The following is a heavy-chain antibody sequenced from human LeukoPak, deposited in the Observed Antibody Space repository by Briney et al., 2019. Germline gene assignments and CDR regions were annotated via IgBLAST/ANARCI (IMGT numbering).Heavy chain of an antibody. Sequence: SETLSLTCTVSGYSISSGYYWGWIRQPPGKGLEWIGSVYHTGSTYYNPSLKSRVTISVDTSKNQFSLKLRSVTAADTAVYYCARELERRYHWFDPWGQGTLVTVSS. CDR3: ARELERRYHWFDP. D-gene: IGHD1-1*01. CDR1: GYSISSGYY. J-gene: IGHJ5*02. CDR2: VYHTGST. V-gene: IGHV4-38-2*02.